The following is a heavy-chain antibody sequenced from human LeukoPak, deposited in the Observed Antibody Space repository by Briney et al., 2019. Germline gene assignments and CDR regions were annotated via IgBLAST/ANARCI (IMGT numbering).Heavy chain of an antibody. CDR3: ARDPSTANWFDP. Sequence: GGSLRLSCAASGFTFSSYGMHWVRQAPGKGLEWVAVIWYDGSNKYYADSVKGRFTISRDNSKNTLYLQMNSLRAEDTAVYYCARDPSTANWFDPWGQGTLVTVSS. CDR1: GFTFSSYG. D-gene: IGHD4-17*01. CDR2: IWYDGSNK. V-gene: IGHV3-33*01. J-gene: IGHJ5*02.